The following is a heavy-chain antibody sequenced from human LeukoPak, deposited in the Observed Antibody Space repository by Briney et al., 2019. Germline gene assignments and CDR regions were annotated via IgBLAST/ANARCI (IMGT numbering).Heavy chain of an antibody. CDR2: YNGSGDNT. J-gene: IGHJ4*02. V-gene: IGHV3-23*01. Sequence: QPGGALRLSCSGSGFAFSGFAMGRARQAPGEGLGWVSSYNGSGDNTYYADSVDGRFIVSRDNTNNTQYLQMNSLRAEDTAVYYCARGRGGDYVPSRFDYWGQGTLVTVSS. CDR3: ARGRGGDYVPSRFDY. D-gene: IGHD4-17*01. CDR1: GFAFSGFA.